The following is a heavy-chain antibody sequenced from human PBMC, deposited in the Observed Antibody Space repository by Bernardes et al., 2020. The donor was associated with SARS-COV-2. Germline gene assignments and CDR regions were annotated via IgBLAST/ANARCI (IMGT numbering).Heavy chain of an antibody. CDR1: GFTLSKYK. V-gene: IGHV3-21*01. Sequence: GGSLRLSCAASGFTLSKYKMNWVRQAPGKGLEWVSSISSSSIYIDYADSVKGRFTVSRDNAKNSLFLQMNSLRVEDTAVYYCARDSTPEDYWGQGTLDTVSS. J-gene: IGHJ4*02. CDR2: ISSSSIYI. CDR3: ARDSTPEDY.